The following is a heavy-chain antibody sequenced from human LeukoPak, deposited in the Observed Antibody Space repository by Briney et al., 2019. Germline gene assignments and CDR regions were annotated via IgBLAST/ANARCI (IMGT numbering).Heavy chain of an antibody. CDR2: ISSSGSTI. V-gene: IGHV3-48*03. J-gene: IGHJ4*02. Sequence: GGSLRLSCAASGFTFSSYEMNWVRQAPGKGLEWVSYISSSGSTIYYADSVKGRFTVSRDNAKNSLYLQMNSLRAEDTAVYYCARVGDYDYVWGSYRPYYFDYWGQGTLVTVSS. D-gene: IGHD3-16*02. CDR3: ARVGDYDYVWGSYRPYYFDY. CDR1: GFTFSSYE.